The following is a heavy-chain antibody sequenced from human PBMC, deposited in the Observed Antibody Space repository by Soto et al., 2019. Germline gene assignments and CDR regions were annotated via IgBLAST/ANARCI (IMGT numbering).Heavy chain of an antibody. CDR2: INHSGST. CDR3: ASLSTIYYYYYMDV. J-gene: IGHJ6*03. D-gene: IGHD2-2*02. Sequence: QVQLQQWGAGLLKPSETLSLTCAVYGGSFSGYYWSWIRQPPGKGLEWIGEINHSGSTNYNPSLKIRVTISVDTSKNQFSLKLSSVTAADTAVYYCASLSTIYYYYYMDVWGKGTTVTVSS. CDR1: GGSFSGYY. V-gene: IGHV4-34*01.